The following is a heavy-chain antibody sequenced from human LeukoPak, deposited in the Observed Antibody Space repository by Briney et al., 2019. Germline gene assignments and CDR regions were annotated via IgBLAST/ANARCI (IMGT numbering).Heavy chain of an antibody. CDR3: AXLREWELPDLFDY. CDR2: ISGSGGSR. D-gene: IGHD1-26*01. CDR1: GFTFSTYG. Sequence: GALRLSCAASGFTFSTYGMSWVRQAPGKGLEWVSGISGSGGSRFYTDSVKGRFTISRDNSKNTLYLQMNSLRAEDTAVYYCAXLREWELPDLFDYWGQGTLVTVSS. J-gene: IGHJ4*02. V-gene: IGHV3-23*01.